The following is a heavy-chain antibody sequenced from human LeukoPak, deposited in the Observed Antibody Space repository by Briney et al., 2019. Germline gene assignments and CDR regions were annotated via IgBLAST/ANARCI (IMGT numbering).Heavy chain of an antibody. J-gene: IGHJ4*02. V-gene: IGHV1-8*01. D-gene: IGHD2-21*02. CDR2: MNPNSGNT. CDR3: ARSRGCGADCYDLDY. CDR1: GYTFTSYD. Sequence: ASVTVSFTASGYTFTSYDITWVRQATGQGLEWMGWMNPNSGNTGYVQKFQGRVTLTRDISISTAYMDLSSLRSEDTAVYYCARSRGCGADCYDLDYWGQGTLVTVSS.